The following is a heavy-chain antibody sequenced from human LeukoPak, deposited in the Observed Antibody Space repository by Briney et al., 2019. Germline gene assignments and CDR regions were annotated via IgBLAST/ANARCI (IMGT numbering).Heavy chain of an antibody. V-gene: IGHV3-30*18. Sequence: PGGSLRLSCAASGFTFSSYGMHWGPQAPGQGLGWVAVISYDGSNKYYADSVKGRFTISRDNSKNTLYLQMNSLRAEDTAVYYCAKPLEMVTIWDAFDIWGEGTMVTVSS. J-gene: IGHJ3*02. CDR2: ISYDGSNK. CDR1: GFTFSSYG. D-gene: IGHD5-24*01. CDR3: AKPLEMVTIWDAFDI.